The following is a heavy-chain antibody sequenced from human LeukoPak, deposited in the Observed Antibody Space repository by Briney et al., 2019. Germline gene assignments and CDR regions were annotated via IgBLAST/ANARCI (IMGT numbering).Heavy chain of an antibody. V-gene: IGHV3-30*04. D-gene: IGHD2-2*01. CDR1: GFTFTPYT. J-gene: IGHJ4*02. Sequence: GGSLRLSCAASGFTFTPYTMHWVRQAPGKGLEWVAAVLYDGSNTYYADSVKGRFTLSRDNSKNTLSLQMNTRGADDTAVYYCVGGNYGSIFDFWGGGTLVTVSS. CDR2: VLYDGSNT. CDR3: VGGNYGSIFDF.